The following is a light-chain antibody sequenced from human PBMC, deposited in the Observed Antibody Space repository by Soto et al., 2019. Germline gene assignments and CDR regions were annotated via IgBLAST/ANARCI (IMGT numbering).Light chain of an antibody. CDR3: QKYNSPWT. CDR1: QSISSW. Sequence: DIQMTQSPSTLSASVGDRVTITCRASQSISSWLAWYQQKPGKAPKLLIYKASSLESGVPSRFSSGGSATVTPITSSRQQADVSANYYNQKYNSPWTFGQGTKVEIK. CDR2: KAS. J-gene: IGKJ1*01. V-gene: IGKV1-5*03.